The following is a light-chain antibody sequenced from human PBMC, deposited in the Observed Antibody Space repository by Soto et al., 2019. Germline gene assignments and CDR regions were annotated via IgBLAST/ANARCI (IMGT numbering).Light chain of an antibody. CDR2: GVS. V-gene: IGKV1-33*01. CDR3: QQYDNCPIT. J-gene: IGKJ5*01. Sequence: DIEMTQSPSSLSVSVVYRFTITCQASQNINRYLAWYQQKPGQAPKLLIYGVSNRETGISSRFSGSGSETHFTLTINSLQSEDIEIYYCQQYDNCPITFGQGTRLEIK. CDR1: QNINRY.